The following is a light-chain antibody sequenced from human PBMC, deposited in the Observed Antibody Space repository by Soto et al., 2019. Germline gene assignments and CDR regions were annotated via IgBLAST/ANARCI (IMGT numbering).Light chain of an antibody. Sequence: EIVMTQSPATLSVSPGERVTLSCRASQSVTSSLAWYQQKPGQAPRLLIYGASTRATGIPARFSGSGSGTEFTLSISSLQSEDFAVYYCQQYNKWPPYTFGQGTKLEIK. J-gene: IGKJ2*01. CDR1: QSVTSS. CDR2: GAS. V-gene: IGKV3-15*01. CDR3: QQYNKWPPYT.